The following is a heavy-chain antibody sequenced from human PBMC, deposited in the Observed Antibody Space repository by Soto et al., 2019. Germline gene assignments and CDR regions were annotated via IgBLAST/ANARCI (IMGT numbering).Heavy chain of an antibody. CDR1: GFTFSSYG. J-gene: IGHJ4*02. D-gene: IGHD3-10*01. V-gene: IGHV3-30*18. Sequence: QVQLVESGGGVVQPGRSLRLSCAASGFTFSSYGIHWVRQAPGKGLEWVAVISYDGSNKYYADSVKGRFTISRDNSKNTLYLQMNSLRPEDTAVYYCAKGGRGVVFPRLWGQGTLVTVSS. CDR3: AKGGRGVVFPRL. CDR2: ISYDGSNK.